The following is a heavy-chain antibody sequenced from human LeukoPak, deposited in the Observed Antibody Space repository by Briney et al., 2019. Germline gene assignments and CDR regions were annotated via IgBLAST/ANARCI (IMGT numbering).Heavy chain of an antibody. Sequence: PSETLSLTCTVSGGSISSYYWSWIRQPPGKGLEWIGYIYFSGSTNYNPSLRSRVTVSVDTSKNQFSLKLSSATAADTAVYYCAREDGYYFDYWGQGILVTVSS. D-gene: IGHD5-24*01. CDR3: AREDGYYFDY. CDR1: GGSISSYY. V-gene: IGHV4-59*01. CDR2: IYFSGST. J-gene: IGHJ4*02.